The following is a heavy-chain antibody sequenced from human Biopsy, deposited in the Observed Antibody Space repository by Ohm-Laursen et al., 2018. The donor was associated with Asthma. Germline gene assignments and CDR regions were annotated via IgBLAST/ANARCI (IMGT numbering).Heavy chain of an antibody. D-gene: IGHD7-27*01. CDR1: GYTFIGYH. V-gene: IGHV1-2*06. J-gene: IGHJ5*02. Sequence: SGNGSCKTSGYTFIGYHIHWERQAPGQGLEWMGRINPNSGGTNYAQKFQGRVTMTSVTSISAAYMELSRLRSDDTALYYCARGQKSPGDRWFDPWGQGTLVTVSS. CDR2: INPNSGGT. CDR3: ARGQKSPGDRWFDP.